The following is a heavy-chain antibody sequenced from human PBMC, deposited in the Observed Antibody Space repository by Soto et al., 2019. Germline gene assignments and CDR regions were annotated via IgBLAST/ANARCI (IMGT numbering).Heavy chain of an antibody. D-gene: IGHD6-19*01. CDR2: IYPGDSDT. CDR1: VYSFTSYW. CDR3: ARWYSSVLFYLDY. V-gene: IGHV5-51*01. J-gene: IGHJ4*02. Sequence: PGESLKISCKGSVYSFTSYWIAWVRQMPVKGLECMGIIYPGDSDTRYSPSFQGQVTISADKSTSTAYLQWSSLKASDTAMYYCARWYSSVLFYLDYSGQGPLVTVSS.